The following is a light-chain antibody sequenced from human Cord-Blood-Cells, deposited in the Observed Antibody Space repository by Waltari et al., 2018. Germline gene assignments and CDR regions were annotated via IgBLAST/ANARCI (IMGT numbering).Light chain of an antibody. CDR3: MQALQTPLT. CDR2: LGS. J-gene: IGKJ4*01. Sequence: IVMTQCPLSLPVTPGEPASISCRSSQSLLHSNGYNYLDWYLQKPGQSPQLLIYLGSNRASGVPDRFSGSGSGTDFTLKISRVEAEDVGVYYCMQALQTPLTFGGGTKVEIK. V-gene: IGKV2-28*01. CDR1: QSLLHSNGYNY.